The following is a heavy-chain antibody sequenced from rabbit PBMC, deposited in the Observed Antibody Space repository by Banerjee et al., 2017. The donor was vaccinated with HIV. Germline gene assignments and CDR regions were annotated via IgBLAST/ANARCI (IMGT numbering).Heavy chain of an antibody. CDR1: GFSFSNKYV. V-gene: IGHV1S45*01. Sequence: QEQLEESGGDLVKPEGSLTLTCTASGFSFSNKYVMCWVRQAPGKGLEWIACINTSSGNTVYANWAKGRFTISKTSSTTVPLQMTSLTAADTATYFCARNYAVYGDPFNLWGPGTLVTVS. J-gene: IGHJ4*01. D-gene: IGHD2-1*01. CDR2: INTSSGNT. CDR3: ARNYAVYGDPFNL.